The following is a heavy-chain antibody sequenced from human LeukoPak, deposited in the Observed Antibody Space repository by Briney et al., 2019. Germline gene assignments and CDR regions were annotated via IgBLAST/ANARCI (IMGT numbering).Heavy chain of an antibody. Sequence: SETLSLTCTVSGGSISSSSYSWSWIRQPPGKGLEWIGEINHSGSTNYNPSLKSRVTISVDMSKNQFSLKLSSVTAADTAVYYCARGGSYCSGGSCYGALWYWGQGTLVTVSS. CDR3: ARGGSYCSGGSCYGALWY. CDR1: GGSISSSSYS. CDR2: INHSGST. J-gene: IGHJ4*02. V-gene: IGHV4-39*07. D-gene: IGHD2-15*01.